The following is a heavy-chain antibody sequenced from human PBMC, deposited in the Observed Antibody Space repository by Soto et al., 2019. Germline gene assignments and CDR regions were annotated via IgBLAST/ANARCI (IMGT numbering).Heavy chain of an antibody. Sequence: GGSLRLSCAASGFTVSSNYMSWVRQAPGKGLEWVSVIYSGGSTYYADSVKGRFTISRDNSKNTLYLQMNSLRAEDTAVYYCARASRNYYDSSGYLSDFDYWGQGT. CDR3: ARASRNYYDSSGYLSDFDY. CDR1: GFTVSSNY. D-gene: IGHD3-22*01. V-gene: IGHV3-66*01. J-gene: IGHJ4*02. CDR2: IYSGGST.